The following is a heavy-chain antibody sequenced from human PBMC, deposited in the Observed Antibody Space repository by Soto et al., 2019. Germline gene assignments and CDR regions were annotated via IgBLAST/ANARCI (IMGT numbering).Heavy chain of an antibody. J-gene: IGHJ5*02. Sequence: SETLSLTCTVSGGSISSSSYYWGWIRQPPGKGLEWIGSIYYSGSTYYNPSLKSRVTISVDTSKNQFSLKLSSVTAADTAVYYCARRPRQYCSGGSCHSDNWLDPWGQGTLVTVSS. D-gene: IGHD2-15*01. CDR1: GGSISSSSYY. CDR3: ARRPRQYCSGGSCHSDNWLDP. V-gene: IGHV4-39*01. CDR2: IYYSGST.